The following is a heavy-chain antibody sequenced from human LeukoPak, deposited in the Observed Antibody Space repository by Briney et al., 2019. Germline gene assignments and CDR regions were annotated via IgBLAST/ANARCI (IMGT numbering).Heavy chain of an antibody. CDR3: ARADYGDYTDYFDY. CDR2: ISAYNGNT. CDR1: GYTFTSYG. J-gene: IGHJ4*02. D-gene: IGHD4-17*01. V-gene: IGHV1-18*01. Sequence: GASVKVSCKASGYTFTSYGISWVRQAPGQGLEWMGWISAYNGNTNYAQKLQARVTMTTDTSTSTAYMELRSLRSDDTAVYYCARADYGDYTDYFDYWGQGTLVTVSS.